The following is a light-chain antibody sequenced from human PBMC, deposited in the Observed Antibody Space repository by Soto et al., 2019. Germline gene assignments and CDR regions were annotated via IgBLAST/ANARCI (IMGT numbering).Light chain of an antibody. CDR3: QQSYSTPFT. V-gene: IGKV1-39*01. CDR1: QSISSY. CDR2: AAS. Sequence: IQMTQSPSSLSASVVDRVTITLRASQSISSYLNWYQQKPGKAPKLLIYAASSLQSGVPSRFSGSGSGTDFTLTISSLQPEDFATYYCQQSYSTPFTFGQGTRLEIK. J-gene: IGKJ5*01.